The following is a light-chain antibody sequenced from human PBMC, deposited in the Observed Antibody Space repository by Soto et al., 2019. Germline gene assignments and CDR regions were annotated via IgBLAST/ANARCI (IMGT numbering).Light chain of an antibody. J-gene: IGLJ1*01. Sequence: QSVLTQPASVSGSPGQSITISCSGTSSDVGSSNLVSWYQQRPGKAPKLIIFEGDRRPSGVSGRFSGSKSGNTASLTISGLQAEDEADYYCCSFARSSTFYFFGTGTKVTV. CDR3: CSFARSSTFYF. CDR2: EGD. CDR1: SSDVGSSNL. V-gene: IGLV2-23*01.